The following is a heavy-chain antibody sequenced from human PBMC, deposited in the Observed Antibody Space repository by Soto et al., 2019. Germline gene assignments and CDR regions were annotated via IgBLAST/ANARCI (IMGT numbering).Heavy chain of an antibody. D-gene: IGHD3-10*01. CDR1: GFTFSSYE. V-gene: IGHV3-48*03. J-gene: IGHJ4*02. Sequence: EVQLVESGGGLVQPGGSLRLSCAASGFTFSSYEMNWVRQAPGKGLEWISYISTSGSTIFYADSVKGRFTISRDNAKNSLYLQMNSLRAEDTAVYYCVREVRRDFDYWGQVTPVTVSS. CDR2: ISTSGSTI. CDR3: VREVRRDFDY.